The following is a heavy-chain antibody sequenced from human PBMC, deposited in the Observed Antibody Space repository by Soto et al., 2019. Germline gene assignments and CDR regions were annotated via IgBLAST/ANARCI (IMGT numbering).Heavy chain of an antibody. D-gene: IGHD3-22*01. Sequence: SETLSLTCTVSGGSISSSSYYWGWIRQPPGKGLEWIGSIYYSGSTYYNPSLKSRVTISVDTSKNQFSLKLSSVTAADTAVYYCARQATYYYDSSGYQELFDYWGQGTLVTVSS. CDR1: GGSISSSSYY. CDR3: ARQATYYYDSSGYQELFDY. CDR2: IYYSGST. J-gene: IGHJ4*02. V-gene: IGHV4-39*01.